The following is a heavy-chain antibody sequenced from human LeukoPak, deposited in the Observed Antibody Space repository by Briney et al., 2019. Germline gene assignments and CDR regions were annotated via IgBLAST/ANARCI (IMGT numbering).Heavy chain of an antibody. J-gene: IGHJ4*02. D-gene: IGHD3-22*01. CDR2: ISGGGGST. CDR1: GFTFSNYA. Sequence: GGSLRLSCAASGFTFSNYAMAWVRQAPGKGLQWVSFISGGGGSTYYADSVKGRFTISRDNSKNTLYLEMKYLRADDTAIFYCAKDLRNHNCYYDRSSCYDYWGQGTLVTVSS. V-gene: IGHV3-23*01. CDR3: AKDLRNHNCYYDRSSCYDY.